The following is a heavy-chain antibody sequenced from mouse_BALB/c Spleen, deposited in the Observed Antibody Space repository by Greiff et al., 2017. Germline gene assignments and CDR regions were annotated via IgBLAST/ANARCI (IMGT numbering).Heavy chain of an antibody. J-gene: IGHJ3*01. Sequence: VQLQESGPGLVAPSQSLSITCTVSGFSLTSYDISWIRQPPGKGLEWLGVIWTGGGTNYNSAFMSRLSISKDNSKSQVFLKMNSLQTDDTAIYYCVRDRGFPTFAYWGQGTLVTVSA. CDR2: IWTGGGT. CDR3: VRDRGFPTFAY. V-gene: IGHV2-9-2*01. D-gene: IGHD3-1*01. CDR1: GFSLTSYD.